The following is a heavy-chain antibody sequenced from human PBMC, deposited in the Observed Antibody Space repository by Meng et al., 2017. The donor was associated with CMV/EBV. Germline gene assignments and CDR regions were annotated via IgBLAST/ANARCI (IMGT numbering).Heavy chain of an antibody. CDR3: AKILWFGESLGYYGMDV. J-gene: IGHJ6*02. CDR1: GFTFSSYG. V-gene: IGHV3-30*02. CDR2: IRYDGSNK. D-gene: IGHD3-10*01. Sequence: GGSLRLSCAASGFTFSSYGMHWVRQAPGKGLEWVAFIRYDGSNKYYADSVKGRFTISRDNSKNTLYPQMNSLRAEDTAVYYCAKILWFGESLGYYGMDVWGQGTTVTVSS.